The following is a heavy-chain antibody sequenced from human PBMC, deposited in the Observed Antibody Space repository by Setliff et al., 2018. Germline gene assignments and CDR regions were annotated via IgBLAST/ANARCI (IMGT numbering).Heavy chain of an antibody. CDR2: IYSSGNI. D-gene: IGHD2-21*01. CDR1: GASISSYY. Sequence: PSETLSLTCTVSGASISSYYWSWIRQPPGEGLECIGYIYSSGNIKYNPSLKSRVTISLDTSKNQFSLKLSSVTAADTAVYYCARDGPHCVTSSRPGAWFDPWGQGILVTVSS. CDR3: ARDGPHCVTSSRPGAWFDP. J-gene: IGHJ5*02. V-gene: IGHV4-4*09.